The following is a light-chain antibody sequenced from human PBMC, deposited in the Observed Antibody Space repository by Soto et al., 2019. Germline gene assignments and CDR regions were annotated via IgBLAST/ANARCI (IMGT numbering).Light chain of an antibody. CDR2: GAS. CDR3: LQHGTSPYT. CDR1: QSLRSSY. Sequence: PGERATLSSWASQSLRSSYLAWYQRKPGQAPRLLMFGASRRATGIPDRFNGSGSGTDFILTISRLEPEDVAVYYCLQHGTSPYTFGQGTVLEIK. J-gene: IGKJ2*01. V-gene: IGKV3-20*01.